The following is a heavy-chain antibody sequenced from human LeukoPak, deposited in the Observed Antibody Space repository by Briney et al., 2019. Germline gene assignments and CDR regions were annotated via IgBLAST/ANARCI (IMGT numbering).Heavy chain of an antibody. D-gene: IGHD3-22*01. Sequence: QPGGSLRLSCAASDFSFSSYAMSWVRQAPGKGLEWVSAIGASGSKTHYADSVKGRFTISRDNSRNTLYLHMNSLRAEDTAVYYCAKHLIPIDYYDTGTFDAFEMWGQGTLVTVSS. CDR3: AKHLIPIDYYDTGTFDAFEM. V-gene: IGHV3-23*01. J-gene: IGHJ3*02. CDR2: IGASGSKT. CDR1: DFSFSSYA.